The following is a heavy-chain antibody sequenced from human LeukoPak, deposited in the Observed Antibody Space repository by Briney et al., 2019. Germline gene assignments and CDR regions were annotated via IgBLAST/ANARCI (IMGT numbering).Heavy chain of an antibody. D-gene: IGHD3-9*01. Sequence: PGGTLRLSCAASGFTFSSYGMSWVRQAPGKGLEWVSAISSSGGSTYYADSVKGRFTISRDNSKNTQYLQMNSLRAEDTAVYYCAKDPNILTGYSAYFFDYWGQGTLVTVSS. CDR1: GFTFSSYG. CDR3: AKDPNILTGYSAYFFDY. CDR2: ISSSGGST. V-gene: IGHV3-23*01. J-gene: IGHJ4*02.